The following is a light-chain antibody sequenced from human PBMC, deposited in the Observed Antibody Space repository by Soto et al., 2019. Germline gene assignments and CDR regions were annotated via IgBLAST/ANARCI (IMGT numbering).Light chain of an antibody. V-gene: IGKV3-20*01. CDR3: QQYVRAPWT. CDR2: GAS. J-gene: IGKJ1*01. Sequence: EIVLTQSPGTLSLSPGERATLSCRASQSVTSIYLAWYQQKPGQAPRLVMYGASIRTSGIPDRFSGSGSGTDFTLTISRLEPEDFAVYYCQQYVRAPWTFGQGTKVDIK. CDR1: QSVTSIY.